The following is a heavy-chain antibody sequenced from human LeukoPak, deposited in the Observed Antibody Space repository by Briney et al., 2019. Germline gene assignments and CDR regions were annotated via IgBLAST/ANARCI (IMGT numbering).Heavy chain of an antibody. J-gene: IGHJ4*02. Sequence: GGSLRLSCAASGFTFSSYWMSWVRQAPGKGLEWVANIKQDGSEKYYVDSVKGRFTISRDNAKNSLYLQMNSLRAEDTAVYYCARENMITFGGVIVSYFDYWGQGTLVTVSS. V-gene: IGHV3-7*03. CDR3: ARENMITFGGVIVSYFDY. D-gene: IGHD3-16*02. CDR1: GFTFSSYW. CDR2: IKQDGSEK.